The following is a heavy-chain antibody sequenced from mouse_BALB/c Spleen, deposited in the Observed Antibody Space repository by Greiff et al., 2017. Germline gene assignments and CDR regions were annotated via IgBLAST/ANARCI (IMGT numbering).Heavy chain of an antibody. D-gene: IGHD2-1*01. J-gene: IGHJ4*01. Sequence: QVQLQQPGAELVKPGAPVKLSCKASGYTFTSYWMNWVKQRPGRGLEWIGRIDPSDSETHYNQKFKDKATLTVDKSSSTAYIQLSSLTSEDSAVYYCGRGTYGNYGRGAMDYWGQGTSVTVSS. CDR1: GYTFTSYW. CDR2: IDPSDSET. CDR3: GRGTYGNYGRGAMDY. V-gene: IGHV1-69*02.